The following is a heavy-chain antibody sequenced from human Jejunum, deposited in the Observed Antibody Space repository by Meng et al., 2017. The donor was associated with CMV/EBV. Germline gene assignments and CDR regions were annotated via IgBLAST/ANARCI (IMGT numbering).Heavy chain of an antibody. V-gene: IGHV1-2*02. D-gene: IGHD5-12*01. CDR2: INPNSGDT. J-gene: IGHJ4*02. Sequence: KAPGYTFPGYYMHWVRQAPGPGPEWMGWINPNSGDTTYPQQFQGRVTMTRDTSISTAYMELSSLRSDDTAVYYCATSSSGFDFWTDYWGQGTLVTVSS. CDR3: ATSSSGFDFWTDY. CDR1: GYTFPGYY.